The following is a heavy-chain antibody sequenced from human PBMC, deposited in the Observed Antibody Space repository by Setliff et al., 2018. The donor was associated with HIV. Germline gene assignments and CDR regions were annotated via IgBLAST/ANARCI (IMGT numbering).Heavy chain of an antibody. D-gene: IGHD2-2*01. J-gene: IGHJ5*02. Sequence: PSETLSLTCAVSSASISNYHWSWVRQTPGKGLEWIGSIYTSGTTNYNPSREGRITTSVDLSKNHFSLNLHSVTAADTAVYYCAIGDEYPGVFQSWGQGKVVTVSS. CDR1: SASISNYH. CDR3: AIGDEYPGVFQS. CDR2: IYTSGTT. V-gene: IGHV4-4*09.